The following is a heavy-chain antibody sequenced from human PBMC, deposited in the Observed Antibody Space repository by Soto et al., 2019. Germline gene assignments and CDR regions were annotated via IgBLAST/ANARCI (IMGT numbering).Heavy chain of an antibody. D-gene: IGHD3-22*01. CDR1: GGSISRSDYY. J-gene: IGHJ4*02. Sequence: SETLSLTCTVSGGSISRSDYYWSWIRQHPWKGLEWIGYIYYSGSTYYNPSLKSRVTMSVDTSKNQFSLKLSSLTAADTAVYYCARSDSRGWPFLVDSWGQGILVTAPQ. V-gene: IGHV4-31*03. CDR2: IYYSGST. CDR3: ARSDSRGWPFLVDS.